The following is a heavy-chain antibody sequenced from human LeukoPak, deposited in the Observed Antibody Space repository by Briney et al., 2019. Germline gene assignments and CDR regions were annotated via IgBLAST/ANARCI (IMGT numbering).Heavy chain of an antibody. J-gene: IGHJ6*03. CDR3: ASTPGYCSGGSCYRYYYYMDV. Sequence: GGSLRLSCAASGFTFSDYYMSWVRQAPGKGLEWVSVIYSGGSTYYADSVKGRFTISRDNSKNTLYLQMNSLRAEDTAVYYCASTPGYCSGGSCYRYYYYMDVWGKGTTVTISS. CDR1: GFTFSDYY. D-gene: IGHD2-15*01. V-gene: IGHV3-53*01. CDR2: IYSGGST.